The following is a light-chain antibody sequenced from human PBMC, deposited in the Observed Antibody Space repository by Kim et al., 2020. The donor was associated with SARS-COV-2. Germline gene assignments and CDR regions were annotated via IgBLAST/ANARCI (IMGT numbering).Light chain of an antibody. CDR2: GAS. J-gene: IGKJ1*01. V-gene: IGKV3-15*01. CDR3: QQYNNWPPKT. Sequence: PGERATPSCRDGQSGSSNLAWYQQKPGQAPRLLIYGASTRATGIPARFSGSGSGTEFTLTISSLQSEDFAVYYCQQYNNWPPKTFGQGTKVDIK. CDR1: QSGSSN.